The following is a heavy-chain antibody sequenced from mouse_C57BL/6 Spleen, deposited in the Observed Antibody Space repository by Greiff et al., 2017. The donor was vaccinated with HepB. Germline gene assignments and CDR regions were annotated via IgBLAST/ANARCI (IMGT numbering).Heavy chain of an antibody. CDR3: ARGLGPYYFDY. Sequence: QVQLKQSGAELARPGASVKMSCKASGYTFTSYTMHWVKQRPGQGLEWIGYINPSSGYTKYNQKFKDKATLTADKSSSTAYMQLSSLTSEDSAVYYCARGLGPYYFDYWGQGTTLTVSS. J-gene: IGHJ2*01. CDR1: GYTFTSYT. V-gene: IGHV1-4*01. CDR2: INPSSGYT. D-gene: IGHD4-1*01.